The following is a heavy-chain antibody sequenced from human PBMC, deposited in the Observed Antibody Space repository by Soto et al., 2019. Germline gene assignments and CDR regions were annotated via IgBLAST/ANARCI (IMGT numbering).Heavy chain of an antibody. CDR2: IYYSGST. V-gene: IGHV4-4*02. CDR1: GGSISSSNW. CDR3: AHQSNKHRYHYDILTGYSDYYYMDV. D-gene: IGHD3-9*01. J-gene: IGHJ6*03. Sequence: PSETLSLTCAVSGGSISSSNWWSWVRQPPGKGLEWIGEIYYSGSTYYNPSLKSRVTISVDTSKNQFSLKLSSVTAADTAVYYCAHQSNKHRYHYDILTGYSDYYYMDVWGKGTTVTVS.